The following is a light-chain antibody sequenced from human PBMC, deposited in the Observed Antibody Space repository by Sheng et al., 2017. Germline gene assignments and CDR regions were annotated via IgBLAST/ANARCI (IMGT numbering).Light chain of an antibody. Sequence: IQLTQSPSSLSASVGDRVTITCQASQDISIYLNWYQHRPGEAPKLLIYDATNLETWVPSRFSASSSGTDYSLTLRSVQPEDFATYYCQQYYKLPLTFGGGTKVEMK. CDR3: QQYYKLPLT. V-gene: IGKV1-33*01. CDR1: QDISIY. CDR2: DAT. J-gene: IGKJ4*01.